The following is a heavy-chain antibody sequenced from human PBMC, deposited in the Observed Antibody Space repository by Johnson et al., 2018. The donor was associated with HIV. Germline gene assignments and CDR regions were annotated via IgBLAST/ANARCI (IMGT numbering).Heavy chain of an antibody. J-gene: IGHJ3*02. Sequence: VQLVESGGGVVQPGRSLRLSCAASGFTFSSYAMHWVRQAPGKGLEWVANINLDGSEKYYVDSVKGRFTISRDNAKNSLHLEMNSLRADYMAVYYCSRKGDAFVIWGKGTMVTVSS. CDR1: GFTFSSYA. CDR2: INLDGSEK. CDR3: SRKGDAFVI. V-gene: IGHV3-7*05.